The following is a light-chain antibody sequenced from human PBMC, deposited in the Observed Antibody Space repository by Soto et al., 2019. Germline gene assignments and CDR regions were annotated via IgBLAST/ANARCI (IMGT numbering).Light chain of an antibody. CDR1: SSDVGGYNY. CDR2: DVS. CDR3: SSYTSSSTLVV. V-gene: IGLV2-14*01. J-gene: IGLJ2*01. Sequence: QSALTQPASVSGSPGQSITISCTGTSSDVGGYNYVYWHQQHPGKAPKLMIYDVSNRPSGVSNRFSGSKSGNTASLTISGLQAEDEADYYCSSYTSSSTLVVFGGGTKVTVL.